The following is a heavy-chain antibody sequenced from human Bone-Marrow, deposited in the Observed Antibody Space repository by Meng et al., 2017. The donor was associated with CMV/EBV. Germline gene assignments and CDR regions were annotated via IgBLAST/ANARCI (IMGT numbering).Heavy chain of an antibody. J-gene: IGHJ1*01. CDR1: GFTFSTYW. Sequence: GGSLRLSCAASGFTFSTYWMTWVRQAPGKGLEWVANINGDGSVKHYVDSVKGRFTMSRDNAKNSVYLQLNGLRAEDTAVYYCAREYWGHEHWGQGTLVTVSS. CDR3: AREYWGHEH. CDR2: INGDGSVK. V-gene: IGHV3-7*01. D-gene: IGHD7-27*01.